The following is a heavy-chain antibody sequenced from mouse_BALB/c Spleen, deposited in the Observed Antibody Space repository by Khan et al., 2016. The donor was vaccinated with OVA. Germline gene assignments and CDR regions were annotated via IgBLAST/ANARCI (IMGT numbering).Heavy chain of an antibody. CDR2: ISYSGST. V-gene: IGHV3-2*02. D-gene: IGHD1-2*01. J-gene: IGHJ2*01. Sequence: EVQLQESGPGLVKPSQSLSLTCTVTGYSITSGYGWNWLRPFPGNKLEWMGYISYSGSTNYNPSLKSRISITRDTSKNQFFLQLNSGTTEDTATYYCARTARIKYWGQGTTLTVSS. CDR3: ARTARIKY. CDR1: GYSITSGYG.